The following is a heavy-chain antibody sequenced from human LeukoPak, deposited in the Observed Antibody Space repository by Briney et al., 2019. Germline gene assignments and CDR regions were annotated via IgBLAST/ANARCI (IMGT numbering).Heavy chain of an antibody. Sequence: GGSLRLSCAASGFTFSSYAMHWVRQAPGKGLEYVSAISSNGGSTYYANSVKGRFTISRDNSKNTLYLQMGSLRAEDMAVYYCARVGRFWELSNFDYWGQGTLVTVSS. D-gene: IGHD3-10*01. CDR1: GFTFSSYA. CDR3: ARVGRFWELSNFDY. CDR2: ISSNGGST. V-gene: IGHV3-64*01. J-gene: IGHJ4*02.